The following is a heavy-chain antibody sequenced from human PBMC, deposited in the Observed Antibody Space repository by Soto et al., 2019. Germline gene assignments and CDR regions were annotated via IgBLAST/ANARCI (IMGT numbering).Heavy chain of an antibody. CDR3: ARGPSGDKVDY. CDR1: GGSISSGDYN. D-gene: IGHD7-27*01. V-gene: IGHV4-30-4*01. CDR2: IYDSGST. J-gene: IGHJ4*02. Sequence: SETLSLTCTVSGGSISSGDYNWSRIRQSPGKGLEWIGHIYDSGSTYNNPSLQSRVTISVDTSKNQFSLNLSSVTAADTAVYYCARGPSGDKVDYWGQGTLVTVSS.